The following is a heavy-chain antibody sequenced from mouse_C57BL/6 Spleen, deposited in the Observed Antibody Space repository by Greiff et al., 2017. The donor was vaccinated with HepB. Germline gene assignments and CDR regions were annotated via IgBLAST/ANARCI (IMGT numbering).Heavy chain of an antibody. Sequence: QVHVKQSGAELVKPGASVKMSCKASGYTFTTYPIEWMKQNHGKSLEWIGNFHPYNDDTKYNEKFKGKATLTVEKSSSTVYLELSRLTSYDSAVYYCARRYDYDAGFAYWGQGTLVTVSA. CDR3: ARRYDYDAGFAY. CDR1: GYTFTTYP. J-gene: IGHJ3*01. D-gene: IGHD2-4*01. CDR2: FHPYNDDT. V-gene: IGHV1-47*01.